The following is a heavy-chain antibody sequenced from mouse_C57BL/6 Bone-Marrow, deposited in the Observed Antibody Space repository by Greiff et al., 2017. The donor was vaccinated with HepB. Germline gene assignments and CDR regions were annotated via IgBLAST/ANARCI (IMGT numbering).Heavy chain of an antibody. V-gene: IGHV5-4*01. J-gene: IGHJ4*01. D-gene: IGHD1-1*01. CDR1: GFTFSSYA. Sequence: EVQRVESGGGLVKPGGSLKLSCAASGFTFSSYAMSWVRQTPEKRLEWVATISDGGSYTDYPDNVKGRFTISRDSAKNNLYLQMSHLKSEDTAMYYCARDRDYYGSMDYWGQGTSVTVSS. CDR3: ARDRDYYGSMDY. CDR2: ISDGGSYT.